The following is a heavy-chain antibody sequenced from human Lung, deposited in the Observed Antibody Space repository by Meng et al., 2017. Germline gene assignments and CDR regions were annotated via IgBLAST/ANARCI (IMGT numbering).Heavy chain of an antibody. V-gene: IGHV4-34*01. D-gene: IGHD4-11*01. CDR1: GGSFSDYY. CDR3: ARGPTTMAHDFDY. CDR2: INHSGST. J-gene: IGHJ4*02. Sequence: QVALQQLGAGLLNLLGTLCLPGCVSGGSFSDYYWSLIRQPQGKGLEWIGEINHSGSTNYNPSLESRATISVETSQNNLSLKLSSVNDADSAVYYCARGPTTMAHDFDYWGQGTLVTVSS.